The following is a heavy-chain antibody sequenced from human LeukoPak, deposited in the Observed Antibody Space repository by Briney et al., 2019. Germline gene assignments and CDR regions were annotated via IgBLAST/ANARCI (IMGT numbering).Heavy chain of an antibody. CDR3: ARLDGYGGNSGAFDI. CDR1: GFAVSSNY. J-gene: IGHJ3*02. D-gene: IGHD4-23*01. Sequence: GGSLRLSCAASGFAVSSNYMSWVRQAPGKGLEWVSVIYSGGSTYYADSVKGRFTISRDNSKNTLYLQMNSLRAEDTAVYYCARLDGYGGNSGAFDIWGQGTMVTVSS. V-gene: IGHV3-53*01. CDR2: IYSGGST.